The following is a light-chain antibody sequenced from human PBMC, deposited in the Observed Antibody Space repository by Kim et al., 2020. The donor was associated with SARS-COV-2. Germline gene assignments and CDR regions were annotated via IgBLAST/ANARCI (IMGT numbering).Light chain of an antibody. J-gene: IGLJ2*01. CDR2: RDT. CDR1: NIGRKN. CDR3: QVWDSSTDVI. Sequence: VALGQTARITCGGNNIGRKNVHWYHQKAGQAPVLVMYRDTNRPSGIPERFSGSNSQNTATLTIGRAQAGDEGDYYCQVWDSSTDVIFGGGTQLTVL. V-gene: IGLV3-9*01.